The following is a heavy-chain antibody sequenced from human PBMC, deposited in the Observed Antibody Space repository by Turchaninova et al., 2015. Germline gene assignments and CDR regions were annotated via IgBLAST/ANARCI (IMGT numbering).Heavy chain of an antibody. J-gene: IGHJ4*02. Sequence: QVQLVQSGAEVKKPGSSVTVSCKASGGTFRSYAISWVRQDPGQGLEWMGGIIPILGIANYAQKFQGRVTITADKSTSTAYMELSSLRSEDTAVYYCARGGLGIDYWGQGTLVTVSS. CDR1: GGTFRSYA. V-gene: IGHV1-69*10. D-gene: IGHD7-27*01. CDR2: IIPILGIA. CDR3: ARGGLGIDY.